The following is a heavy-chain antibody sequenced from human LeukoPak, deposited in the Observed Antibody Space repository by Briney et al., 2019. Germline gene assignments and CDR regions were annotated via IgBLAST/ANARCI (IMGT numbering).Heavy chain of an antibody. D-gene: IGHD3-22*01. CDR3: ARVAYYYDSRPFDY. V-gene: IGHV4-34*01. CDR2: INHSGST. CDR1: GGSFSGYY. Sequence: SETLSLTCAVYGGSFSGYYWSWIRQPPGKGLEWIGEINHSGSTNYNPSLKSRVTISVDTSKNQFSLKLSSVTAADTAVYYCARVAYYYDSRPFDYWGQGTLVTVSS. J-gene: IGHJ4*02.